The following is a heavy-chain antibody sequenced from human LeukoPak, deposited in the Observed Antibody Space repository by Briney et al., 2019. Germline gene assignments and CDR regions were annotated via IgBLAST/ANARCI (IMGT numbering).Heavy chain of an antibody. Sequence: SETLSLTCTVSGGSISSYYWSWIRQPAGKGLEWIGRIYTSGSTNYNPSLKSRVTMSVDTSKDQFSLKLSSVTAADTAVYYCARDGPAAGHDHFDYWGQGTLVPVSS. CDR3: ARDGPAAGHDHFDY. CDR1: GGSISSYY. D-gene: IGHD6-13*01. J-gene: IGHJ4*02. V-gene: IGHV4-4*07. CDR2: IYTSGST.